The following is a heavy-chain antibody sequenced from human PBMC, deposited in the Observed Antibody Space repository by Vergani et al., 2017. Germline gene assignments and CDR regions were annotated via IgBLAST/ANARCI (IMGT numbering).Heavy chain of an antibody. CDR3: AVDHEDGITGTIDWFDP. Sequence: EVQLVESGGGLVQPGGSLRLSCAASGFTFSSYWMSWVRQAPGKGLEWVANIKQDGSEKYYVDSVKGRFTISRDNAKNSLYLQMKSLRAEDTAGYYCAVDHEDGITGTIDWFDPWGQGTLVTVSS. CDR1: GFTFSSYW. CDR2: IKQDGSEK. V-gene: IGHV3-7*01. J-gene: IGHJ5*02. D-gene: IGHD1-7*01.